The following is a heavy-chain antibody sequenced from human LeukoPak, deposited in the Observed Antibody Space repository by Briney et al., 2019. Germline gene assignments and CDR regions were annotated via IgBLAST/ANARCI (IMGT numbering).Heavy chain of an antibody. D-gene: IGHD6-19*01. V-gene: IGHV3-9*01. CDR1: GFTFDDYA. J-gene: IGHJ4*02. Sequence: GGSLRLSCAASGFTFDDYAMHWVRQAPGKGLEWVSGISWNSGSIGYADSVKGRFTISRDNAKNSLYLQMNSLRAEDTAVYYCASSGWYDPFDYWGQGALVTVSS. CDR3: ASSGWYDPFDY. CDR2: ISWNSGSI.